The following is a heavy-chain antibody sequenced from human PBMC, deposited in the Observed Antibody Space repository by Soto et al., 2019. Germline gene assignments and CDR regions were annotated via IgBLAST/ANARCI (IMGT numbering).Heavy chain of an antibody. CDR2: ISGSGGST. CDR3: AKKPVLVGVAELDY. V-gene: IGHV3-23*01. CDR1: GFTFSSYA. J-gene: IGHJ4*02. Sequence: EVQLLESGGGLVQPGGSLRLSCAASGFTFSSYAMSWVRQAPGKGLEWVSAISGSGGSTYYADSVKGRFTISRDNSTNTLYLQMNSLRAEDTAVYYCAKKPVLVGVAELDYWGQGTLVTVSS. D-gene: IGHD3-3*01.